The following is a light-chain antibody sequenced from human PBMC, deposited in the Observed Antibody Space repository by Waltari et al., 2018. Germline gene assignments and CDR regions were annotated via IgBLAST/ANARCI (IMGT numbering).Light chain of an antibody. CDR2: LVS. CDR3: QQYHSSPET. J-gene: IGKJ1*01. V-gene: IGKV3-20*01. CDR1: QSITNGF. Sequence: ENVLTQSPGTLSLSPGERATLSCRASQSITNGFLAWYQQKPGQAPRLLIYLVSRRATGIPDRFSGSGSRTDFTLIISRLEPEDSAVYYCQQYHSSPETFGQGTKVEIK.